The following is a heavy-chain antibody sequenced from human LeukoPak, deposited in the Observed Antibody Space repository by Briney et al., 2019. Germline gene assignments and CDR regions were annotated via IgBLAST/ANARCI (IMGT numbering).Heavy chain of an antibody. D-gene: IGHD6-13*01. Sequence: KPSETLSLTCAVYGGSFSGYYWSWIRQPPGKGLEWIGEINHSGSTNYNPSLKGRVTISVDTSKNQFSLKLSSVTAADTAVYYCARALWIAAAGIDYWGQGTLVTVSS. J-gene: IGHJ4*02. V-gene: IGHV4-34*01. CDR1: GGSFSGYY. CDR3: ARALWIAAAGIDY. CDR2: INHSGST.